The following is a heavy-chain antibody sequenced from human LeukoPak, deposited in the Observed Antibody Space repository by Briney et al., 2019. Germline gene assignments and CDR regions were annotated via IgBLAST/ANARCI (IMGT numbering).Heavy chain of an antibody. CDR2: IKQDGSEK. J-gene: IGHJ4*02. Sequence: GGSLRLSCAASGFTFGDTWMNWVRQVPGQGLEWVANIKQDGSEKFYVASVKGRFTISRDNGESSLYLQMNSLRAEDTALYYCATSYDMGWLIGYWGQGTLVTVSS. CDR3: ATSYDMGWLIGY. CDR1: GFTFGDTW. V-gene: IGHV3-7*03. D-gene: IGHD3/OR15-3a*01.